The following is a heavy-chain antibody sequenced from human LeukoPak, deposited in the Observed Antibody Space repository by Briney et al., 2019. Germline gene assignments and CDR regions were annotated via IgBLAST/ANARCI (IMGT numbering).Heavy chain of an antibody. D-gene: IGHD6-13*01. V-gene: IGHV4-38-2*02. J-gene: IGHJ4*02. Sequence: SETLSLTCTVSGGSISSGYYWGWIRQPPGKGLEWIGSIYHSGSTYYNPSLKSRVTISVDTSKNQFSLKLSSVTAADTAVYYCARTSLAAAALFDYWGQGTLVTVSS. CDR2: IYHSGST. CDR1: GGSISSGYY. CDR3: ARTSLAAAALFDY.